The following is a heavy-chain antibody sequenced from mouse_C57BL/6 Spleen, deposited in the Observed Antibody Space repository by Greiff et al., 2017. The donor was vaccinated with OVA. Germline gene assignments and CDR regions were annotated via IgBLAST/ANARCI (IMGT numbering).Heavy chain of an antibody. CDR2: INPYNGGT. CDR1: GYTFTDYY. Sequence: EVQLQQSGPVLVKPGASVKMSCKASGYTFTDYYMNWVKQSHGKSLEWIGVINPYNGGTSYNQKFKGKATLTVDKSSSTAYMELNSLTSEDSAVYYCARPHGYDEKAWFAYWGQGTLVTVSA. D-gene: IGHD2-2*01. V-gene: IGHV1-19*01. J-gene: IGHJ3*01. CDR3: ARPHGYDEKAWFAY.